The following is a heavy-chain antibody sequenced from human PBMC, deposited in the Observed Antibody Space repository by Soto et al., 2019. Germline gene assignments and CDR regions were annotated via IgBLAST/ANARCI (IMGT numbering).Heavy chain of an antibody. CDR2: ISGRGGGT. V-gene: IGHV3-23*01. CDR3: AKVWIVVVVAAVPAAMDV. J-gene: IGHJ6*02. Sequence: EMQLLESGGGLVQPGGSLRLSCAASEFTFSDYAMAWVRQSPGRGLEWVSTISGRGGGTYYADSVKGRFTISRDHSKSTVFRQMRSLRAEDPALYFCAKVWIVVVVAAVPAAMDVWGQGTTVTVSS. CDR1: EFTFSDYA. D-gene: IGHD2-15*01.